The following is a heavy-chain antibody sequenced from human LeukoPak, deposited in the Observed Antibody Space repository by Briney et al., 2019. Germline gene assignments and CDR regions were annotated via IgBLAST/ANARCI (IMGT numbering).Heavy chain of an antibody. CDR3: ARGGARQQLVENYFDY. CDR2: IYRGGST. J-gene: IGHJ4*02. CDR1: GFTLSSNY. V-gene: IGHV3-53*01. Sequence: GGSLRLSCAASGFTLSSNYMSWVRQAPGKGLEWVSVIYRGGSTNYADSVTGRFTVSRDNSKNTLYLQMNNLRAEDTAVYYCARGGARQQLVENYFDYWGQGTLVTVSS. D-gene: IGHD6-13*01.